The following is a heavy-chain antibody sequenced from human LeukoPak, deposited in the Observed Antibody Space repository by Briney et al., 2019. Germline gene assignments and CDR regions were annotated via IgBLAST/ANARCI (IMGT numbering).Heavy chain of an antibody. J-gene: IGHJ4*02. CDR1: GYTFTGYY. V-gene: IGHV1-2*02. D-gene: IGHD4-17*01. Sequence: ASVKVSCKASGYTFTGYYMHWVRQAPGQGLEWMGWINPNSGGTNYAQKFQGRVTMTRDTSISTVYMELSSLRSEDTAVYYCARERSYDYGDYDVFFVVGLGGGILDYWGQGTLVTVSS. CDR3: ARERSYDYGDYDVFFVVGLGGGILDY. CDR2: INPNSGGT.